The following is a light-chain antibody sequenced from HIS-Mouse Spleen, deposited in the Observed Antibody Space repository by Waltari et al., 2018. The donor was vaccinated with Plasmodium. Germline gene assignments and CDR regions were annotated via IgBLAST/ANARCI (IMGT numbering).Light chain of an antibody. CDR2: GAS. J-gene: IGKJ3*01. Sequence: EIVMTQSPAPLPVSPGERATLSCRARQSVSSNIAWYQQKPGPAPRLLIYGASTRATGIPARFSGGGSGTEFTLTISSLQSEDFAVYYCQQYNNWSFTFGPGTKVDIK. V-gene: IGKV3-15*01. CDR1: QSVSSN. CDR3: QQYNNWSFT.